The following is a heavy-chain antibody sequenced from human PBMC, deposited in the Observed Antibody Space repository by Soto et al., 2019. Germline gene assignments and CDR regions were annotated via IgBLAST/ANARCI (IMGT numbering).Heavy chain of an antibody. CDR2: ISARGGSS. D-gene: IGHD5-12*01. V-gene: IGHV3-23*01. CDR3: AKGSIEYRASVDN. Sequence: EVQLLESGGGLVQPGGSLRLSCAASGFSFSSYAMVWVRQAPGKGLEWVSVISARGGSSYFADSVKGRFTISRDNSKNVLSLEMNSLRAEDTAIYVCAKGSIEYRASVDNWGQGTLVLVSS. J-gene: IGHJ4*02. CDR1: GFSFSSYA.